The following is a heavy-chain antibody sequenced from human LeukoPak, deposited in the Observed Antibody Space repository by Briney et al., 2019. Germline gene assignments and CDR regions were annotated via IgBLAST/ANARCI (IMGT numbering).Heavy chain of an antibody. D-gene: IGHD2-2*01. CDR3: ARDRPKYCSSTSCYLSYYGMDV. V-gene: IGHV4-34*01. Sequence: SETLSLTCAVYGGSFSGHYWSWIRQPPGKGLEWIGEINHSGSTNYNPSLKSRVTISVDTSKNQFSLKLSSVTAADTAVYYCARDRPKYCSSTSCYLSYYGMDVWGQGTTVTVSS. CDR1: GGSFSGHY. CDR2: INHSGST. J-gene: IGHJ6*02.